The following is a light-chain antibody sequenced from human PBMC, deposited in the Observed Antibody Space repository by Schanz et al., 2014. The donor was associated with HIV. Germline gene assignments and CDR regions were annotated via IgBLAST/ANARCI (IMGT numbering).Light chain of an antibody. J-gene: IGLJ2*01. CDR3: SSYTSSSPVV. CDR2: DVS. V-gene: IGLV2-14*01. Sequence: QSALTQPASLSGSPGQSITISCTGTSSDVGGYKFVSWYQQHPGKAPKLLLYDVSIRVRPSGVSNRFSGSKSGNTASLTISGLQAEDEAVYYCSSYTSSSPVVFGGGTKLTV. CDR1: SSDVGGYKF.